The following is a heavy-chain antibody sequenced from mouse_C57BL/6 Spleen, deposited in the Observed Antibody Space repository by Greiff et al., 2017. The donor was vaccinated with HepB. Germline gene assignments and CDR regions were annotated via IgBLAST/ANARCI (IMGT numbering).Heavy chain of an antibody. CDR3: ARDDYDWFAY. J-gene: IGHJ3*01. D-gene: IGHD2-4*01. Sequence: QVQLQQSGAELARPGASVKMSCKASGYTFTSYTMHWVKQRPGQGLEWIGYINPSSGYTKYNQKFKDKATLTADKSSSTAYMQLSSLTSEDSALYYCARDDYDWFAYWGQGTLVTVSA. CDR1: GYTFTSYT. V-gene: IGHV1-4*01. CDR2: INPSSGYT.